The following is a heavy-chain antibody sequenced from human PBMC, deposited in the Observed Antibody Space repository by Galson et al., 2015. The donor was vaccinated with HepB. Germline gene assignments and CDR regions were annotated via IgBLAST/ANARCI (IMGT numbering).Heavy chain of an antibody. J-gene: IGHJ4*02. CDR3: ASQDCSSTSCYLLWKGTPPGEPFDY. V-gene: IGHV1-69*13. D-gene: IGHD2-2*01. CDR1: GGTFSSYA. Sequence: SVKVSCKASGGTFSSYAISWVRQAPGQGLEWMGGIIPIFGTANYAQKFQGRVTITADESTSTAYMELSSLRSEDTVVYYCASQDCSSTSCYLLWKGTPPGEPFDYWGQGTLVTVSS. CDR2: IIPIFGTA.